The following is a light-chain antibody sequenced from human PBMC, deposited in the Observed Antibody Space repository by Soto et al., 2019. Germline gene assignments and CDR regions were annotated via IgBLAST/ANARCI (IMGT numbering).Light chain of an antibody. J-gene: IGLJ2*01. Sequence: QSALTQPASVSGSPGQSITISCTGTSSDVGSYNLVSWYQQHPGKAPKLMIYEGSKRPSGVSNRFSGSKSGNTASLTISGLQVEDEADYYCCSYAGSSTFKVFGGGTKVTVL. CDR3: CSYAGSSTFKV. CDR2: EGS. CDR1: SSDVGSYNL. V-gene: IGLV2-23*03.